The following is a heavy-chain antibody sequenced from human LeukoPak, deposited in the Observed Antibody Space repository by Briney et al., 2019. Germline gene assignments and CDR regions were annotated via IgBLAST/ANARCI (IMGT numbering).Heavy chain of an antibody. J-gene: IGHJ4*02. Sequence: GGSLRLSCAASGFTFSSYEMNWVRQAPGKGLEWVSCISSSGSTIYYADSVKGRFTISRDNAKNSMYLQMNSLRAEDTAVYYCAGDWELLRNGFDYWGQGTLVTVSS. D-gene: IGHD1-26*01. V-gene: IGHV3-48*03. CDR1: GFTFSSYE. CDR3: AGDWELLRNGFDY. CDR2: ISSSGSTI.